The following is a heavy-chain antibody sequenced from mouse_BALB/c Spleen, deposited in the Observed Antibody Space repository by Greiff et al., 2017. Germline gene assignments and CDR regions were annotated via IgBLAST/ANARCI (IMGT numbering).Heavy chain of an antibody. CDR3: ARDPYYGNGFDD. J-gene: IGHJ2*01. Sequence: QVQLKESGPGLVAPSQSLSITCTVSGFSLTSYGVHWVRQPPGKGLEWLGVIWAGGSTNYNSALMSRLSISKDNSKSQVFLKMNSLQTDDTAMYYCARDPYYGNGFDDWGQGTTLTVSS. CDR1: GFSLTSYG. D-gene: IGHD2-10*01. CDR2: IWAGGST. V-gene: IGHV2-9*02.